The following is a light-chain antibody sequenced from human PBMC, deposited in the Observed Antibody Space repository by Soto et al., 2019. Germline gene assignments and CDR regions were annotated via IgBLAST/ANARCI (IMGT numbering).Light chain of an antibody. CDR3: QHRSSWPLT. V-gene: IGKV3-11*01. Sequence: IVLTQSPDTLSLSPGERATVSFRASQTVTSSYLAWYQQKPGQAPRLLIYDASNRATGIPARFSGSGSGTDFTLTISSLEPEDFAVYYCQHRSSWPLTFGGGTKVDIK. CDR1: QTVTSSY. CDR2: DAS. J-gene: IGKJ4*01.